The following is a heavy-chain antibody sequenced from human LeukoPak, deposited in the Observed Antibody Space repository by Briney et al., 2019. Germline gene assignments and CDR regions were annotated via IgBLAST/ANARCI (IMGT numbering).Heavy chain of an antibody. CDR1: GGSISSGGYS. CDR2: IYHSGST. D-gene: IGHD6-13*01. Sequence: PSETLSLTCAVSGGSISSGGYSWSWIRQPPGKGLEWIGYIYHSGSTYYNPSLKSRVTISVDRSKNQFSLKLSSVTAADTAVYYCARDISSSWYNWFDHWGQGTLVTVSS. J-gene: IGHJ5*02. CDR3: ARDISSSWYNWFDH. V-gene: IGHV4-30-2*01.